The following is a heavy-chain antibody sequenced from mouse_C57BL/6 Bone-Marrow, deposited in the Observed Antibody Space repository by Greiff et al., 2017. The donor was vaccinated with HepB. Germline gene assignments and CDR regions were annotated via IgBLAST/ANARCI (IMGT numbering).Heavy chain of an antibody. CDR3: GREYFDV. CDR2: IYPGDGDT. V-gene: IGHV1-82*01. J-gene: IGHJ1*03. CDR1: GYAFSSSW. Sequence: VKLMESGPELVKPGASVKISCKASGYAFSSSWMNWVKQRPGKGLEWIGRIYPGDGDTNYNGKFKGKATLTADKSSSTAYMQLSSLTSEDSAVYFCGREYFDVWGTGTTVTVSS.